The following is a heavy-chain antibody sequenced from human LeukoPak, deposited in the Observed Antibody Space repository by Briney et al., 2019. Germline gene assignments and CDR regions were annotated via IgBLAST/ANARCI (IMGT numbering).Heavy chain of an antibody. Sequence: SETLSLTCAVYGGSFSGYYWSWIRQPPGKGLEWIGEINHSGSTNYNPSLKSRVTISVDTSKNQFSLKLSSVTAADTAVYYCARRGSRYTSPYNSSSKSPNYGMDVWGQGTTVTVSS. V-gene: IGHV4-34*01. CDR3: ARRGSRYTSPYNSSSKSPNYGMDV. CDR2: INHSGST. J-gene: IGHJ6*02. CDR1: GGSFSGYY. D-gene: IGHD6-6*01.